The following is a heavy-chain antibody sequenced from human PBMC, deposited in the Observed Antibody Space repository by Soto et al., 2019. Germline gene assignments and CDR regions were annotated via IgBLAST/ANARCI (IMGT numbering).Heavy chain of an antibody. CDR1: SGSISSSNW. CDR2: IYHSGST. CDR3: ARAGTLTSEKGSYDDY. J-gene: IGHJ4*02. D-gene: IGHD3-16*01. V-gene: IGHV4-4*02. Sequence: QVQLQESGPGLVKPSGTLSLTCVVSSGSISSSNWWSWVRQPPGKGLEWIGEIYHSGSTNYNPSLNRRVTISVDKSKNQFSLNLSSVTAADTAVYYCARAGTLTSEKGSYDDYWGQGTLVTVSS.